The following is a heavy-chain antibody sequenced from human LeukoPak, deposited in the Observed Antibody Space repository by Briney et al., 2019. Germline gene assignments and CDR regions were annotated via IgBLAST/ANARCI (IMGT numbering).Heavy chain of an antibody. D-gene: IGHD5-24*01. CDR2: IYSGSST. CDR1: GFTVSSNY. CDR3: ARVGERWLQLPDY. J-gene: IGHJ4*02. Sequence: PGGSLRLSCAASGFTVSSNYMSWVRQAPGKGLEWVSVIYSGSSTYYADSVKGRFIISRDNSKNTLYLQMNSLRAEDTAVYYCARVGERWLQLPDYWGQGTLVTVSS. V-gene: IGHV3-66*02.